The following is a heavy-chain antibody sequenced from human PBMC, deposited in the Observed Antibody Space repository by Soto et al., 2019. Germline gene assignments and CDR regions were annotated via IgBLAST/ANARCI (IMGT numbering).Heavy chain of an antibody. CDR2: IYSSGTT. J-gene: IGHJ6*03. CDR1: DGSISGLY. V-gene: IGHV4-59*08. D-gene: IGHD1-1*01. Sequence: QVQLQESGPGLVRPSETLSLTCSVSDGSISGLYWTWVRQSPGKGLEWLGWIYSSGTTNYNPSLMSRVAFSVDTSKNQFSLKLTSVTGADAAIYYCARLRNHYFMDAWGKGTTVAVSS. CDR3: ARLRNHYFMDA.